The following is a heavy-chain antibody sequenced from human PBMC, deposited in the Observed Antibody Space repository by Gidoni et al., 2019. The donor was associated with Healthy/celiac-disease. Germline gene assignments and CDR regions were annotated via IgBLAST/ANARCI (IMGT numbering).Heavy chain of an antibody. CDR1: GSPLVDYA. Sequence: EMQLVASGGGVVQSGRSLRLSCADPGSPLVDYAMHRDLPAPGKGLEWVSGISWNSGSRGYAGSVKCRVTNSRDNAKNSLYLQMDSLRAEDTALYYCAKERGVDTAMVFDYWGQGTLVTVTS. V-gene: IGHV3-9*01. CDR3: AKERGVDTAMVFDY. D-gene: IGHD5-18*01. CDR2: ISWNSGSR. J-gene: IGHJ4*02.